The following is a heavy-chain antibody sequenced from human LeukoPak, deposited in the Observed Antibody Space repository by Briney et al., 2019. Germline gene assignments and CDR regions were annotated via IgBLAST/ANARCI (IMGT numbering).Heavy chain of an antibody. D-gene: IGHD3-10*01. J-gene: IGHJ5*02. V-gene: IGHV4-39*01. CDR3: ARQGSMTRGGYWLDP. Sequence: PSETLSLTCTVSGASINTSNFYWAWIRQPPGKGLESLGNIYYTGRTYSNASLNSRVTIPVDTSKNQFSLKLTSVTAADTAVYYCARQGSMTRGGYWLDPWGQGTLVIVSS. CDR1: GASINTSNFY. CDR2: IYYTGRT.